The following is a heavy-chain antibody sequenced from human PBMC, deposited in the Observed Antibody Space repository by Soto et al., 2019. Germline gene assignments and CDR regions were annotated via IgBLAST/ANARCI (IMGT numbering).Heavy chain of an antibody. J-gene: IGHJ4*02. CDR3: ARGRGYNYGPYYFDY. CDR1: GGSISSEGYY. V-gene: IGHV4-31*03. CDR2: IYYSGTT. Sequence: SETLSLTCTVSGGSISSEGYYWSWFRQLPGKGLEWIGDIYYSGTTYHNPSLRSRLTISGDASKNQFSLKLSSVTAADTALYYCARGRGYNYGPYYFDYWGQGTLVTVSS. D-gene: IGHD5-18*01.